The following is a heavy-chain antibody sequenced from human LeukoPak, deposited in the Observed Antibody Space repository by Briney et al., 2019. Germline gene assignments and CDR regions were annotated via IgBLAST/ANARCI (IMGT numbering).Heavy chain of an antibody. CDR2: ISWNSGRI. Sequence: PGRPLRLSCAASGFTFDDYAMHWVRQAPGKGLEWVSGISWNSGRIGYADSVKGRFTISRDNAKNSLYLQMNGLRAEDTALYYCAKDTAYSYGHGAFDIWGQGTMVTVSS. D-gene: IGHD5-18*01. V-gene: IGHV3-9*01. CDR1: GFTFDDYA. CDR3: AKDTAYSYGHGAFDI. J-gene: IGHJ3*02.